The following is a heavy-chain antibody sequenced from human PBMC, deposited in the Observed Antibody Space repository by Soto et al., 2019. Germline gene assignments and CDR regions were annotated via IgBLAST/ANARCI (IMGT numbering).Heavy chain of an antibody. J-gene: IGHJ6*02. CDR3: AKGKTVGFGESYGMDV. D-gene: IGHD3-10*01. Sequence: GGSLRLSCAASGFTFSSYAMSWVRQAPGKGLEWVSAISGSGGSTYYADSVKGRFTISRDNSKNTLYLQMNSLRAEDTAVYYCAKGKTVGFGESYGMDVWGQGTTVTVSS. CDR1: GFTFSSYA. V-gene: IGHV3-23*01. CDR2: ISGSGGST.